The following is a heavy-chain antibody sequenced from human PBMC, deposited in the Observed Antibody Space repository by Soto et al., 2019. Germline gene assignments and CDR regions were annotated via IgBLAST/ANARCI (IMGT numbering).Heavy chain of an antibody. J-gene: IGHJ4*02. V-gene: IGHV3-21*01. CDR1: GFTFSSYS. D-gene: IGHD6-19*01. CDR2: ISTGSTDI. Sequence: EVQLVESGGGLVKPGGSLRLSCAASGFTFSSYSMNWVRQAPGKGLEWVSSISTGSTDIYYADSVKGRFTISRDNAKNSLYVKRNSRRAGNTAFYYGARDGSGGYAGGGGYWGQGTLVTVSS. CDR3: ARDGSGGYAGGGGY.